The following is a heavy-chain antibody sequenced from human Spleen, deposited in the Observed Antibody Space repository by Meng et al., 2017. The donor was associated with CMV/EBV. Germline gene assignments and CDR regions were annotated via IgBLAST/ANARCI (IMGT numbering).Heavy chain of an antibody. J-gene: IGHJ3*02. V-gene: IGHV3-13*03. Sequence: GESLKISCAACGFTFSSYDMHWVRQATGKGLEWVSAIGTAGDTYYPGSVKGQFTISRENAKNSLYLQMNSLRAGDTAVYYCATRSGIVVVPAAMGAFDIWGQGTMVTVSS. CDR2: IGTAGDT. D-gene: IGHD2-2*01. CDR1: GFTFSSYD. CDR3: ATRSGIVVVPAAMGAFDI.